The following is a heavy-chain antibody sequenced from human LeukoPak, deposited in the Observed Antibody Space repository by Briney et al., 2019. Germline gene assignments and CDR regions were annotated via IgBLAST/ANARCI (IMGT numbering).Heavy chain of an antibody. J-gene: IGHJ4*02. CDR2: IIPIFGTA. Sequence: ASVKVSCKASGGTFSSYAISWVGQAPGQGLEWMGGIIPIFGTANYAQKFQGRVMITADESTSTAYMELSSLRSEDTAVYYCAAPKRGYSYGTYYFDYWGQGTLVTVSS. CDR3: AAPKRGYSYGTYYFDY. CDR1: GGTFSSYA. D-gene: IGHD5-18*01. V-gene: IGHV1-69*13.